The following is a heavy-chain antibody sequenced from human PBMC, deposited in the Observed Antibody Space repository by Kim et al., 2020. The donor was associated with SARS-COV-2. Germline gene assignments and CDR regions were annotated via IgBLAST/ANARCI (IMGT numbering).Heavy chain of an antibody. J-gene: IGHJ6*02. Sequence: GGSLRLSCAASGFTFSSYWMHWVRQAPGKGLVWVSRINGAESITTYADSVKGRFTISRDNARNTLYLQMNSLRADDTAVYYCARDPDYNGKSRMDVWGQGTTVTVSS. CDR2: INGAESIT. V-gene: IGHV3-74*01. CDR3: ARDPDYNGKSRMDV. CDR1: GFTFSSYW. D-gene: IGHD4-4*01.